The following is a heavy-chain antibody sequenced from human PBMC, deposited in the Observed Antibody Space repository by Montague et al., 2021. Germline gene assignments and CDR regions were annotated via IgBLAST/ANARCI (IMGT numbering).Heavy chain of an antibody. CDR3: ARDPRNYDVLTGYYGFYYYGLDV. CDR2: INTSGNT. V-gene: IGHV4-61*02. J-gene: IGHJ6*02. CDR1: GASITSGGYY. Sequence: TLSLTCTVSGASITSGGYYWTWIRQPAGKGLGWIGRINTSGNTDYNPSLSSRVTILVDTSRNHFPLKLYSVTAADTATYFCARDPRNYDVLTGYYGFYYYGLDVWGQGTTVTVSS. D-gene: IGHD3-9*01.